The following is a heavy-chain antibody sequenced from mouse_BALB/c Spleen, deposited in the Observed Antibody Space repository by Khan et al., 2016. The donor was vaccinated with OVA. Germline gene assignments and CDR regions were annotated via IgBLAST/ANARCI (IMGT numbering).Heavy chain of an antibody. J-gene: IGHJ3*01. CDR3: ADQVTGSVAY. CDR2: ISSGCDYT. V-gene: IGHV5-6*01. Sequence: EVELVESGGDLVKPGGSLTLSCAASGFPFPSYSLSWVRQTPDQRLAWVASISSGCDYTYYPDSVKGRFPISRDNAKTTRYLQMSDLKSEDTAMYYCADQVTGSVAYWGQGTLVTVSA. D-gene: IGHD4-1*01. CDR1: GFPFPSYS.